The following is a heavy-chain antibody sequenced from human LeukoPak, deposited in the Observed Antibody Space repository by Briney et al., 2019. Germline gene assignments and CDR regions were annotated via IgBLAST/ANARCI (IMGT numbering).Heavy chain of an antibody. V-gene: IGHV1-2*02. Sequence: ASVKVSCKASGYTFTSYGISWVRQAPGQGLEWMGWINPNSGGTNYAQKFQGRVTMTRDTSISTAYMELSRLRSDDTAVYYCARDFRDQYSSGWYPGYYYYMDVWGKGTTVTVSS. J-gene: IGHJ6*03. CDR2: INPNSGGT. CDR3: ARDFRDQYSSGWYPGYYYYMDV. D-gene: IGHD6-19*01. CDR1: GYTFTSYG.